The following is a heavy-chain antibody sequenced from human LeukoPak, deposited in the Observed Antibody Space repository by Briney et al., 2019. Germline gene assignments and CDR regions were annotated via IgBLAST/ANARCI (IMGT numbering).Heavy chain of an antibody. CDR1: GGSISSGGYY. V-gene: IGHV4-30-2*01. CDR2: IYHSGST. J-gene: IGHJ4*02. CDR3: ASRRVAAFDY. Sequence: SQTLSLTCTVSGGSISSGGYYWSWIRQPPGKGLEWIGYIYHSGSTYYNPSLKSRVTISVDRSKNQFSLKLSSVTAADTAVYYCASRRVAAFDYWGQGTLVTVSS. D-gene: IGHD2-15*01.